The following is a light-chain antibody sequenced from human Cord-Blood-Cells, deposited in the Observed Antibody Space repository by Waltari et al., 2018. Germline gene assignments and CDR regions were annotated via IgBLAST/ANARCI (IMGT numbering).Light chain of an antibody. CDR2: AAS. CDR3: QQSYSTPFT. J-gene: IGKJ3*01. Sequence: DLQMTKSPSSLSASVGDRVTTTCRASQSISSYLNWYQQKPGKAPKLLIYAASSLQSGVPSRFSGSGSGTDFTLTISSLQPEDFATYYCQQSYSTPFTFGPGTKVDIK. CDR1: QSISSY. V-gene: IGKV1-39*01.